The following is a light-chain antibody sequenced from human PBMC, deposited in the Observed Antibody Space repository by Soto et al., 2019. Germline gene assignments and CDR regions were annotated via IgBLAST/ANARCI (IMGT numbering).Light chain of an antibody. V-gene: IGKV3-15*01. CDR3: HQYNNWPQT. CDR2: GAS. J-gene: IGKJ1*01. CDR1: QSVSSN. Sequence: EMVMTQSPATLSVSPGERATLSCRASQSVSSNLAWYQQKPGQAPRLLIYGASTRATGIPARFGGSGSGTEFTLTISRLQSEDFAVYYCHQYNNWPQTFGQGTKVEIK.